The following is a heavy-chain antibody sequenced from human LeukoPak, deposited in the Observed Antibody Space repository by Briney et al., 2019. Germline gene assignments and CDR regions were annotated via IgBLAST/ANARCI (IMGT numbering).Heavy chain of an antibody. J-gene: IGHJ4*02. D-gene: IGHD3-16*02. CDR2: IYYSGST. CDR3: ARRIWDLLHVWGSYRSPASEGRSGGFFDY. CDR1: GGSISSSSYY. Sequence: PSETLSLTCTVSGGSISSSSYYWGWIRQPPGKGLEWIGSIYYSGSTYYNPSLKSRVTISVDTSKNQFSLKLSSVTAADTAVYYCARRIWDLLHVWGSYRSPASEGRSGGFFDYWGQGTLVTVSS. V-gene: IGHV4-39*01.